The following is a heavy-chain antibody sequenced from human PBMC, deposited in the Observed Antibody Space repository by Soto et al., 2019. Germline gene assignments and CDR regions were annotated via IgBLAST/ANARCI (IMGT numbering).Heavy chain of an antibody. Sequence: ASVKVSCKASGYTFTGYYMHWVRQAPGQGLEWMGWINPNSGGTNYAQKFQGRVTMTRDTSISTAYMELSRLRSDDTAVYYCARVLAYSSSSIRLNAFDTWGQGTMVTVSS. CDR3: ARVLAYSSSSIRLNAFDT. V-gene: IGHV1-2*02. CDR2: INPNSGGT. CDR1: GYTFTGYY. J-gene: IGHJ3*02. D-gene: IGHD6-6*01.